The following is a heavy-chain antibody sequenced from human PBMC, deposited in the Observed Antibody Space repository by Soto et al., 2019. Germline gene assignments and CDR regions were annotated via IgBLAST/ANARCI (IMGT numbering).Heavy chain of an antibody. CDR2: MSSSGGST. CDR3: AKDTYYYDSSGYYTFDY. Sequence: EVQLLESGGGLVQPGGSLRLSCVAAGFTFSSYAMSWVRQAPGKGLVWVSAMSSSGGSTYYADSVKDRFTISRDNSKNTLYLQMNSLRAEDTAVYYCAKDTYYYDSSGYYTFDYWGQGTLVTVSS. V-gene: IGHV3-23*01. J-gene: IGHJ4*02. CDR1: GFTFSSYA. D-gene: IGHD3-22*01.